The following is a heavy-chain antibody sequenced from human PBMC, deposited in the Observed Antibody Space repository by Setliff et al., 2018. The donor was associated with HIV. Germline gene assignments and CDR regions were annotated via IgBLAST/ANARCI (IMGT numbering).Heavy chain of an antibody. V-gene: IGHV1-69*10. CDR2: IIPILGIA. D-gene: IGHD3-16*01. Sequence: SVKVSCKASRGTFSSYGFNWVRQAPGQGLEWMGGIIPILGIANYAQKFKGRVTITADKSASTAYMELSSLRSEDTAVYYCARSFRRMDVWGQGTTVTVSS. J-gene: IGHJ6*02. CDR1: RGTFSSYG. CDR3: ARSFRRMDV.